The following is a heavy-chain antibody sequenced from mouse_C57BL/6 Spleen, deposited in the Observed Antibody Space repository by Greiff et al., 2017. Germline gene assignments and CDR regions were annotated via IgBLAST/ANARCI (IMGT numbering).Heavy chain of an antibody. Sequence: QVQLQQPGAELVKPGASVKLSCKASGYTFTSYWMHWVKQRPGQGLEWIGMIHPNSGSTNYNEKFKSKATLTVDKSSSTAYRQLSSLTSEDSAVYYCAREGLYVLGAMDYWGQGTSVTVSS. CDR2: IHPNSGST. CDR3: AREGLYVLGAMDY. CDR1: GYTFTSYW. D-gene: IGHD1-1*01. J-gene: IGHJ4*01. V-gene: IGHV1-64*01.